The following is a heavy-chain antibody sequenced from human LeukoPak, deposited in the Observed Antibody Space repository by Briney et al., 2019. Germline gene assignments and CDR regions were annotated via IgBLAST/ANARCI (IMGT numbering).Heavy chain of an antibody. CDR1: GFTFSSYA. CDR3: ARGPGDYVWGSYRYYYYYYMDV. Sequence: GSLRLSCAASGFTFSSYAMSWVRQAPGKGLEWIGSIYYSGSTYYNPSLKSRVTISVDTSKNQFSLKLSSVTAADTAVYYCARGPGDYVWGSYRYYYYYYMDVWGKGTTVTVSS. J-gene: IGHJ6*03. D-gene: IGHD3-16*02. V-gene: IGHV4-39*07. CDR2: IYYSGST.